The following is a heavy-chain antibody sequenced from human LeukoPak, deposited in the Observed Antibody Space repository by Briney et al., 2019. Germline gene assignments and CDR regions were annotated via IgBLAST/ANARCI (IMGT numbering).Heavy chain of an antibody. D-gene: IGHD5-24*01. V-gene: IGHV3-7*01. CDR2: IKQDGSEK. Sequence: GGSLRLSCAASGFTFSSYWMSWVRQAPGKGLEWVANIKQDGSEKYYADPVKGRFTISRDNSKNTVYLQMYSLRVEDTAVYYCAKDKRGNGYRGDVFDIWGQGTMVTVSS. J-gene: IGHJ3*02. CDR3: AKDKRGNGYRGDVFDI. CDR1: GFTFSSYW.